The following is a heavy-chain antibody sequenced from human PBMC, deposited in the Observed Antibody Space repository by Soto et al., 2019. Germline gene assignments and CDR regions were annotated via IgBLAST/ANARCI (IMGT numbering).Heavy chain of an antibody. Sequence: PSETLSLTCTVSGGSISSSSYYWGWIRQPPGKGLEWIGSIYYSGSTYYNPSLKSRVTISVDTSKNQFSLKLSSVTAADTAVYYCARLNFIVGATFDYWGQGTLVTVSS. V-gene: IGHV4-39*01. CDR3: ARLNFIVGATFDY. CDR2: IYYSGST. J-gene: IGHJ4*02. D-gene: IGHD1-26*01. CDR1: GGSISSSSYY.